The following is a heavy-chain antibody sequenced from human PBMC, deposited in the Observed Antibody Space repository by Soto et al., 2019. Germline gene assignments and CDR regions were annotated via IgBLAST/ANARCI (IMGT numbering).Heavy chain of an antibody. V-gene: IGHV4-30-4*01. CDR2: IYYSGST. Sequence: QVQLQESGPGLVKPSQTLSLTCTVSGGSISSGDYYWSWIRQPPGKGLEWIGYIYYSGSTYYNPSLKSRVTIYVDTSKNQFSLALSSVAAADTAVYYCARVVLGRDCYNYDYGGQGTLVIVSS. CDR1: GGSISSGDYY. J-gene: IGHJ4*02. D-gene: IGHD2-21*01. CDR3: ARVVLGRDCYNYDY.